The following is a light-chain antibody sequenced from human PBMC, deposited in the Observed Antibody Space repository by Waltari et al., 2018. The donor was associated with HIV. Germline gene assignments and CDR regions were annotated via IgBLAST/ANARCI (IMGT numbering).Light chain of an antibody. J-gene: IGLJ1*01. CDR3: CSYAGSPYV. CDR1: SSDVGSYNL. Sequence: QSALTQPASVSGSPGQSITISCTGTSSDVGSYNLVSWYQQHPGKAPKLMIYEVNKRPSGVSNRFSGSKSGNTASLTISGLHAEDEADYYCCSYAGSPYVFGTGTKVTVL. CDR2: EVN. V-gene: IGLV2-23*02.